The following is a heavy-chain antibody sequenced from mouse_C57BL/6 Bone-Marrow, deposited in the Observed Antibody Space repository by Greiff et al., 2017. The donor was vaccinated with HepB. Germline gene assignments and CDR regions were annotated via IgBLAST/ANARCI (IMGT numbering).Heavy chain of an antibody. V-gene: IGHV7-3*01. J-gene: IGHJ2*01. CDR2: IRNKANGYTT. CDR3: ARYGTTVVEENYFDY. D-gene: IGHD1-1*01. Sequence: EVQLVESGGGLVQPGCSLSLSCAASGFTFTDYYMSWVRQPPGKALAWLGFIRNKANGYTTEYSASVKGRFTISRDNSHSILYLQMNALRAEDSATYYCARYGTTVVEENYFDYWGQGTTLTVSS. CDR1: GFTFTDYY.